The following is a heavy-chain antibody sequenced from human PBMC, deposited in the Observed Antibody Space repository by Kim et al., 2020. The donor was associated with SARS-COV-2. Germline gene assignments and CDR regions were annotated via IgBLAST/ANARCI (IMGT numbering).Heavy chain of an antibody. V-gene: IGHV1-3*01. CDR2: INGGNGNT. J-gene: IGHJ6*02. Sequence: ASVMVSCKASGYTFTTYSIHWVRQAPGQRLEWMGWINGGNGNTKYSQNFQGRVTITRDTSASTAYMELSSLRSEDTAVYYCARDHEAVADTWYYYGMDVWGQGTTVTVSS. CDR1: GYTFTTYS. CDR3: ARDHEAVADTWYYYGMDV. D-gene: IGHD6-19*01.